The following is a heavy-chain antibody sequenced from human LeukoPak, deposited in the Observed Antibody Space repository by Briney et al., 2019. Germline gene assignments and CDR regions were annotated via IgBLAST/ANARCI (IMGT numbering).Heavy chain of an antibody. D-gene: IGHD6-19*01. V-gene: IGHV1-69*01. J-gene: IGHJ6*03. CDR2: IIPIFGTA. CDR1: GGTFSSYA. Sequence: GASVKVSCKASGGTFSSYAISWVRQAPGQGLEWMGGIIPIFGTANYAQKFQGRVTITADESTSTAYMELSSLRSEDTAVYYCARAAQYSSGWYGDSYYYYYMDVWGKGTTVTVSS. CDR3: ARAAQYSSGWYGDSYYYYYMDV.